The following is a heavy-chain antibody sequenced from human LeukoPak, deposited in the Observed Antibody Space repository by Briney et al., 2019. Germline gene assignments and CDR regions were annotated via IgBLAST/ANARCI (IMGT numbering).Heavy chain of an antibody. Sequence: ASVKVSCKASGYTFTDYYLNWVRQAAGQGLEWMGWIHPNSGGTNYAQRFQVRVTMTRDTSISPAYMELSRLTFDDTAVYYCGRKSAARKTSEFDYWGQGTLVTVPS. D-gene: IGHD6-6*01. CDR1: GYTFTDYY. J-gene: IGHJ4*02. CDR2: IHPNSGGT. CDR3: GRKSAARKTSEFDY. V-gene: IGHV1-2*02.